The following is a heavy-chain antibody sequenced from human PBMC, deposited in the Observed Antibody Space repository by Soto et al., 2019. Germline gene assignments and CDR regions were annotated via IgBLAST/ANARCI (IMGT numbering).Heavy chain of an antibody. V-gene: IGHV4-39*01. D-gene: IGHD6-13*01. J-gene: IGHJ6*03. CDR2: IYYSGST. CDR1: GGSISSSSYY. Sequence: PSETLSLTCTVSGGSISSSSYYWGWIRQPPGKGLEWIGSIYYSGSTYYNPSLKSRVTISVDTSKNQFSLKLSPVTAADTAVYYCARLRAGSHQYYYYYMDVWGKGTTVTVSS. CDR3: ARLRAGSHQYYYYYMDV.